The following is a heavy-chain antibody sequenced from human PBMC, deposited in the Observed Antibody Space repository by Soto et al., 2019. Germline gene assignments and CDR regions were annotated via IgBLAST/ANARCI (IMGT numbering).Heavy chain of an antibody. CDR3: ARQSYDWGGWFDP. CDR1: GGSISSYY. Sequence: SETLSLTCTVSGGSISSYYWSWIRQPPGKGLEWIGYIYYSGSTNYNPSLKSRVTISVDTSKNQFSLKLSSVTAADTAVYYCARQSYDWGGWFDPWGQGTLVTVSS. V-gene: IGHV4-59*08. CDR2: IYYSGST. J-gene: IGHJ5*02. D-gene: IGHD3-16*01.